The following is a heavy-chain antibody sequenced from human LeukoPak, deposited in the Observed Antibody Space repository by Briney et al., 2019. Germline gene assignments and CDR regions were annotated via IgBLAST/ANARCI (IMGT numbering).Heavy chain of an antibody. CDR2: IYRSGST. CDR3: ARATAGTTLFEGIDY. J-gene: IGHJ4*02. Sequence: SETLSLTCTVSGYSISSGYYWGWIRQPPGKGLEWIGSIYRSGSTYYNPSLKSRVTISVDTSKNQFSLKLSSVTAADTAVYYCARATAGTTLFEGIDYWGQGTLVTVSS. D-gene: IGHD1-1*01. CDR1: GYSISSGYY. V-gene: IGHV4-38-2*02.